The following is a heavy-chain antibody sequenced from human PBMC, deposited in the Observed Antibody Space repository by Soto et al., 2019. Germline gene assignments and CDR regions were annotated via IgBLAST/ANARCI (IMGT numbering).Heavy chain of an antibody. J-gene: IGHJ5*02. Sequence: SETLSLTCTVSGGSISSYYWSWIRQPPGKGLEWIGYIYYSGSTNYNPSLKSRVTISVDTSKNQFSLKLSSVTAADTAVYYCSSQYCSGGSCYPYLFDPWGQGTLVTVSS. CDR3: SSQYCSGGSCYPYLFDP. D-gene: IGHD2-15*01. CDR1: GGSISSYY. CDR2: IYYSGST. V-gene: IGHV4-59*08.